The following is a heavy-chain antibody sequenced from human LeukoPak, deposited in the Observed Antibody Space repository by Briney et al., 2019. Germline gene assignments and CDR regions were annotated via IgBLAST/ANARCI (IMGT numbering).Heavy chain of an antibody. D-gene: IGHD4-17*01. V-gene: IGHV4-59*08. CDR1: GGSISNNY. CDR2: IYYSESA. CDR3: ASTITVTTDY. Sequence: SETLSLTCTVSGGSISNNYWSWIRQPPGKGLEWIGYIYYSESAYYNPSLKSRVTISVDTSKNQFSLKLSSVTAADTAVYYCASTITVTTDYWGQGTLVTVSS. J-gene: IGHJ4*02.